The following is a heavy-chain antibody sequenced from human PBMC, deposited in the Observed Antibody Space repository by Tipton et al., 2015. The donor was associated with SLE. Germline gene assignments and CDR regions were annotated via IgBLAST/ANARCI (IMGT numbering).Heavy chain of an antibody. Sequence: SLRLSCAASGFTFDDYAMHWVRQVPGKGLEWVSGISWNGGRIGYADSVKGRFTISRDNAKNSLYLQMNSLRAEDTALYYCAKDTAAYNVNSDGMDVWVQGTPVTVSS. CDR2: ISWNGGRI. D-gene: IGHD1-7*01. V-gene: IGHV3-9*01. CDR3: AKDTAAYNVNSDGMDV. CDR1: GFTFDDYA. J-gene: IGHJ6*02.